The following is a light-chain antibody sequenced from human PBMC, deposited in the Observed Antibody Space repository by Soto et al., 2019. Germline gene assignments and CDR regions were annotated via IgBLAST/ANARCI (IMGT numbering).Light chain of an antibody. J-gene: IGKJ2*01. CDR2: GAS. V-gene: IGKV3-15*01. CDR3: QQGNNWPLT. CDR1: QSINSE. Sequence: EIGMTQSPATLSLSPGERAALSGSASQSINSELAWYQQKPGQPPRLLIYGASTRATGVPARFTGSESGSEFTLTISGLQSEDFAVYYCQQGNNWPLTFGQGTRLEI.